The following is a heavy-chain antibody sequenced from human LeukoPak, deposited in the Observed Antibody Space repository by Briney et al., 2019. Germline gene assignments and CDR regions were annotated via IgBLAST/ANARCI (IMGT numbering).Heavy chain of an antibody. CDR1: GFTFSSYW. V-gene: IGHV3-7*01. Sequence: GGSLRLSCAASGFTFSSYWMNWVRQAPGKGLEWVANINQDESEKYYVDSVKGRFTISRDNAKNSLYLQMNSLRAEDTAVYYCARVKSMGFWSGYYSYYFDYWGQGTLVTVSS. D-gene: IGHD3-3*01. J-gene: IGHJ4*02. CDR2: INQDESEK. CDR3: ARVKSMGFWSGYYSYYFDY.